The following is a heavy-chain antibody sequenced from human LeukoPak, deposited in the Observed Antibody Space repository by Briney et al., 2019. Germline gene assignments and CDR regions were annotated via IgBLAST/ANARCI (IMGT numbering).Heavy chain of an antibody. CDR1: GFTFSNHG. V-gene: IGHV3-23*01. D-gene: IGHD4-17*01. CDR3: ARDSYGDANFDS. Sequence: GGSLRLSCAASGFTFSNHGMDWVRQAPGKGLEWVSGISPRGDITYYADSVKGRFTISRDISKNAVYLQMNSLRAEDTAVYYCARDSYGDANFDSWGQGTLVTVSS. CDR2: ISPRGDIT. J-gene: IGHJ4*02.